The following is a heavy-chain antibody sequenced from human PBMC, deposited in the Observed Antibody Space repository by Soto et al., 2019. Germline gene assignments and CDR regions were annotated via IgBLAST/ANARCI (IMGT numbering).Heavy chain of an antibody. CDR3: MRGLCSRTSCYSGGYYYYMEV. Sequence: QVQLVQSGAEVKKPGSSVKVSCKASGGTFSSYTISWVRLATGQGLGWMGRNIPIIGIANYVQKLRGRVTITADNTTSRSYMELSSLRSEDTAVYYCMRGLCSRTSCYSGGYYYYMEVCGKESTVTASS. J-gene: IGHJ6*03. CDR1: GGTFSSYT. V-gene: IGHV1-69*02. CDR2: NIPIIGIA. D-gene: IGHD2-2*01.